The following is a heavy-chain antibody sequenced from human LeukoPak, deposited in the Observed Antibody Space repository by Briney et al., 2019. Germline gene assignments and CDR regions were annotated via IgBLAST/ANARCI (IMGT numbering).Heavy chain of an antibody. J-gene: IGHJ6*03. V-gene: IGHV5-51*01. Sequence: GESLKISSKGSGYSFTSYWIGWVRQMPGKGLEWMGIIYPGDSDTRYSLSFQGQVTISADKSISTAYLQWSSLKASDTAMYYCARHLGDFWSGTDYYYMDVWGKGTTVTVSS. D-gene: IGHD3-3*01. CDR1: GYSFTSYW. CDR3: ARHLGDFWSGTDYYYMDV. CDR2: IYPGDSDT.